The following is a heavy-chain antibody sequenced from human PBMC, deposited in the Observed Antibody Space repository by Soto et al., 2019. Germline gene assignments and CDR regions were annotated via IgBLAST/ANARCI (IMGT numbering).Heavy chain of an antibody. CDR2: ISAYNGNT. V-gene: IGHV1-18*01. D-gene: IGHD3-22*01. CDR3: ARVGYYDRSGYNTFNI. Sequence: ASVKVSCKASGYTFISYGISWVRQAPGQGLDWMGWISAYNGNTNYARRLQGRVTMTTDTSTSTAYMDLRSLRFDDTAVFYCARVGYYDRSGYNTFNIWGQGTMVTVSS. CDR1: GYTFISYG. J-gene: IGHJ3*02.